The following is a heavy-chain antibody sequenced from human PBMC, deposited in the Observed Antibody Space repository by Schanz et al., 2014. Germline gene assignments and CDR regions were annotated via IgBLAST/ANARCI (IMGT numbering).Heavy chain of an antibody. D-gene: IGHD1-1*01. CDR2: INGNGGIT. CDR3: VKDQDKYNWNDVEGMDV. Sequence: EVQLLESGGALVQPGGSLRLSCSASGFTFSTYAMSWVRQAPGKGLEWVSAINGNGGITYYADPVKGRFTISRDNSKNALYLQMKSLRVEDTAVYYCVKDQDKYNWNDVEGMDVWGPGTTVTVSS. J-gene: IGHJ6*01. V-gene: IGHV3-23*01. CDR1: GFTFSTYA.